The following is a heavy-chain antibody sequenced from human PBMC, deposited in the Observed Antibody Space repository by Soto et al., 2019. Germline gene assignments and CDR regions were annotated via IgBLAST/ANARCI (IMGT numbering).Heavy chain of an antibody. J-gene: IGHJ6*02. V-gene: IGHV1-69*13. CDR2: IIPIFGTA. D-gene: IGHD6-13*01. CDR1: GGTFSSYA. CDR3: ASGGYSSSWYDDYYYGMDV. Sequence: SVKVSCKASGGTFSSYAISWVRQAPGQGLEWMGGIIPIFGTANYAQKFQGRVTITADESTSTAYMELSSLRSEDTAVYYCASGGYSSSWYDDYYYGMDVWGQGTTVTVSS.